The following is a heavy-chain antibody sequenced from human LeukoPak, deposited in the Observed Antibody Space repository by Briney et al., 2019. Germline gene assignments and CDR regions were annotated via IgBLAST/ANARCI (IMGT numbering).Heavy chain of an antibody. Sequence: PGGSLRLSCAASGFTFSNYAMSWVRQAPGKGLEWVSSISGSGGSTYYADSVKGRFTISRDNSKNTLYLQMSSLRAEDTAVYYCAKDPGSYGDYRNPRDYWGQGALVTVSP. CDR2: ISGSGGST. V-gene: IGHV3-23*01. J-gene: IGHJ4*02. CDR1: GFTFSNYA. D-gene: IGHD4-17*01. CDR3: AKDPGSYGDYRNPRDY.